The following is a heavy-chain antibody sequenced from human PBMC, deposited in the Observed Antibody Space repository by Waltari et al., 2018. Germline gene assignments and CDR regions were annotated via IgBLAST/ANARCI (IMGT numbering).Heavy chain of an antibody. D-gene: IGHD5-18*01. Sequence: EVQLLEAGGDLVQPGGSLRLSCHASGFTFSAYWMHWVRQAPGKGLVWVARINGDGYGITYSDSVQGRFTISRDNTKNTVYLQLNSLRADDTAVYYCARKGGRGYTYGPFYFDSWGRGTLVTVSS. J-gene: IGHJ4*02. CDR3: ARKGGRGYTYGPFYFDS. CDR1: GFTFSAYW. V-gene: IGHV3-74*01. CDR2: INGDGYGI.